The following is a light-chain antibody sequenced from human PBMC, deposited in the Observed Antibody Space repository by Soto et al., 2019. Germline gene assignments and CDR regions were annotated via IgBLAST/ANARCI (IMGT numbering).Light chain of an antibody. CDR3: QQRSDWPWK. J-gene: IGKJ1*01. CDR2: DVS. CDR1: ESVTDY. V-gene: IGKV3-11*01. Sequence: EIVLTQSPATLSLSPGERGTLSCRASESVTDYLAWYQQKPGQAPRLLVYDVSYRAAGIPTRFSGGGSGTDFTLTISNVEPEDFAVYYCQQRSDWPWKFGQGTKV.